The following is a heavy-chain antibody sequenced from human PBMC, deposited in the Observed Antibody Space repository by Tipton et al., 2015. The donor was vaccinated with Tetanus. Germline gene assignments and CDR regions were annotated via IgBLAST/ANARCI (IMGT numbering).Heavy chain of an antibody. CDR3: AREPDDYCSGSSCYSVL. Sequence: TLSLTCTVSGGSISSSSYYWGWIRQPPGKGLEWIGSIYYSGSTYYNPSLKSRVTMSVDTSKNQFSLKLSSVTAADTAVYYCAREPDDYCSGSSCYSVLWGRGTLVTVSS. D-gene: IGHD2-15*01. V-gene: IGHV4-39*07. J-gene: IGHJ2*01. CDR2: IYYSGST. CDR1: GGSISSSSYY.